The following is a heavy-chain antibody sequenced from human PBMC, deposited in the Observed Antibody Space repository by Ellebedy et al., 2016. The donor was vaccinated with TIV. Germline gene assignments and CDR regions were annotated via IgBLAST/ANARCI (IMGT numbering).Heavy chain of an antibody. CDR1: GFSFNNYG. J-gene: IGHJ4*02. Sequence: GESLKISXGASGFSFNNYGIHWVRQPPGKGLEWVAVIWFDGSDKYYSDSVKGRFTVSRDNPNNTAYLQMNSLRVEDTAVYYCAREGPDDYGPTDYWGQGTLVTVSS. CDR3: AREGPDDYGPTDY. D-gene: IGHD5-12*01. V-gene: IGHV3-33*01. CDR2: IWFDGSDK.